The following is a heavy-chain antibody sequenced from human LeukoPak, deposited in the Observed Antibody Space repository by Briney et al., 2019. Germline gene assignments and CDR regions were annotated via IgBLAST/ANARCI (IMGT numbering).Heavy chain of an antibody. V-gene: IGHV1-3*01. Sequence: GASVKVSCKASGYTFTSYAMHWVRQAPGQRLEWMGWINAGNGNTKYSQKFQGRVTITRDTSASTAYMELSSLRSEDTAVYYCARGLGGITGTPPPPDYWGQGTLVTVSS. CDR3: ARGLGGITGTPPPPDY. D-gene: IGHD1-20*01. CDR2: INAGNGNT. CDR1: GYTFTSYA. J-gene: IGHJ4*02.